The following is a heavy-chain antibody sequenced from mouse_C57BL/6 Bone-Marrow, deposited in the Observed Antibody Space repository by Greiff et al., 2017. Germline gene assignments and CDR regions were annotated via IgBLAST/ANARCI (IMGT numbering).Heavy chain of an antibody. CDR1: GFTFSNYW. Sequence: EVKLVESGGGLVQPGGSMKLSCVASGFTFSNYWMNWVRQSPEKGLEWVAQIRLKSDNYATHYAESVKGRFTISRDDSKSSVYLQMNNLRAEDTGIYYCTAGQRVDYWGQGTTLTVSS. CDR2: IRLKSDNYAT. CDR3: TAGQRVDY. J-gene: IGHJ2*01. V-gene: IGHV6-3*01.